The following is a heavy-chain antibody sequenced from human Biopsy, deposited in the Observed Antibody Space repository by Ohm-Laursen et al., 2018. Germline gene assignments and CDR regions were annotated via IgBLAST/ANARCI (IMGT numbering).Heavy chain of an antibody. Sequence: ASVKVSCKVSGYTFSGYYMHWVRQAPGQGLEWMGWINPDSGVTNYAQKFQGRVTMTRDTSISTAYMEINRLGSDDTAVYYCARDKYRSWNYFDNWGQGSLVTVSP. J-gene: IGHJ4*02. D-gene: IGHD6-19*01. CDR1: GYTFSGYY. V-gene: IGHV1-2*02. CDR3: ARDKYRSWNYFDN. CDR2: INPDSGVT.